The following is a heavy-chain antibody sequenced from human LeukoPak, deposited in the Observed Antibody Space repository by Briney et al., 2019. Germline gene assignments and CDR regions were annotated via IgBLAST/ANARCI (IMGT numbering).Heavy chain of an antibody. V-gene: IGHV3-21*01. CDR2: ISSSSSYI. D-gene: IGHD6-6*01. J-gene: IGHJ5*02. CDR3: ASVVMDSSSPNWFDP. Sequence: GGSLRLSCAASGFTFSSYSMNWVRQAPGKGLEWVSSISSSSSYIYYADSVKGRFTISRDNAKNSLYLQMNSLRAEDTAVYYCASVVMDSSSPNWFDPWGQGTPVTVSS. CDR1: GFTFSSYS.